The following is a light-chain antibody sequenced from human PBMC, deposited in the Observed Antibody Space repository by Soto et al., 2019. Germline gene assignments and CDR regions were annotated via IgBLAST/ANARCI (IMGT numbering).Light chain of an antibody. CDR2: DAS. Sequence: EIVLTQSPATLSLSPGERATLSCRASQSISNFLAWYQQKPGQAPRLLIYDASKRATDIPDRFIGSGSGTDFTRTISSLEPEDFAVYYCHQRSDWPPFTFGGGTKVEI. V-gene: IGKV3-11*01. CDR3: HQRSDWPPFT. CDR1: QSISNF. J-gene: IGKJ4*01.